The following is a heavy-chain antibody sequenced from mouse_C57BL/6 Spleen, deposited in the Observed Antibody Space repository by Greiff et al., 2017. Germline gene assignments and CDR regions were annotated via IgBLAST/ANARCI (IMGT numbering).Heavy chain of an antibody. D-gene: IGHD2-4*01. Sequence: EVPLVESGGDLVKPGGSLKLSCAASGFTFSSYGMSWVRQTPDKRLEWVATISSGGSYTYYPDSVKGRFTISRDNAKNTLYLQMSSLKSEDTAMYYCARHRDYGGGAWFAYWGQGTLVTVSA. CDR3: ARHRDYGGGAWFAY. CDR2: ISSGGSYT. J-gene: IGHJ3*01. V-gene: IGHV5-6*01. CDR1: GFTFSSYG.